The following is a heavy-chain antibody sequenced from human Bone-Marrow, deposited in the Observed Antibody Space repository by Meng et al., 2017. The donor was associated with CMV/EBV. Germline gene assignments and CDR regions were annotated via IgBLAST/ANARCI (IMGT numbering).Heavy chain of an antibody. CDR2: LNPNSVGK. Sequence: ASVKVSCKASGYTFTGYYLHWVRQAPGQGLEWMGWLNPNSVGKNYAQKFQGRVTMTRDTSISTAYMELSRLGSDDTAVYYCARLEDGSGWFDPWGQGTLVTVSS. J-gene: IGHJ5*02. D-gene: IGHD3-10*01. CDR1: GYTFTGYY. CDR3: ARLEDGSGWFDP. V-gene: IGHV1-2*02.